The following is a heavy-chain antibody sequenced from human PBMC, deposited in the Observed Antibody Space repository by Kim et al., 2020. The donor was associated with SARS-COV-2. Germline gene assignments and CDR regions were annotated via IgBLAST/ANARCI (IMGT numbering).Heavy chain of an antibody. CDR3: ARSHSSFDY. J-gene: IGHJ4*02. Sequence: GGSLRLSCAASGLTLSVYSMNWVRQAPGKGLEWVSSISTDSANYIYYADSVKGRFTISRDSAKISLYLQMNGLRAEDTAMYYSARSHSSFDYWGQGTLVT. CDR1: GLTLSVYS. CDR2: ISTDSANYI. V-gene: IGHV3-21*01. D-gene: IGHD6-13*01.